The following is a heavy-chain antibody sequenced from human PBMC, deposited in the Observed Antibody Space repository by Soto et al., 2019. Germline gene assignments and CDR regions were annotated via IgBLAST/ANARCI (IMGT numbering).Heavy chain of an antibody. Sequence: QVQLQESGPRLVKPSGTLSLTCVITNASISSSNWWSWVRQTPGKVLEWIGEIYHTGRTNYNPSRKSRVTMSIDKSNNRFSLRLTSLTAADTAVYYCVRDEAHYDILTGSSLGRAFDIWGQGTMVTVYS. D-gene: IGHD3-9*01. CDR1: NASISSSNW. CDR3: VRDEAHYDILTGSSLGRAFDI. CDR2: IYHTGRT. V-gene: IGHV4-4*02. J-gene: IGHJ3*02.